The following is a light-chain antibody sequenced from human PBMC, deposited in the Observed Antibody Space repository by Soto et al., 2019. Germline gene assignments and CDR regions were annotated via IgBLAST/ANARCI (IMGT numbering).Light chain of an antibody. CDR3: SSYVSSSTYV. CDR1: RSDVGGYEF. CDR2: DVS. V-gene: IGLV2-14*03. J-gene: IGLJ1*01. Sequence: QSVLTQPAFVSGSPGQSITISCTGTRSDVGGYEFVSWYQQHPGKAPKLMIYDVSNRPSGVSDRFSGSKSGNTASLTISGLQADDEADYYCSSYVSSSTYVFGTGNKVTVL.